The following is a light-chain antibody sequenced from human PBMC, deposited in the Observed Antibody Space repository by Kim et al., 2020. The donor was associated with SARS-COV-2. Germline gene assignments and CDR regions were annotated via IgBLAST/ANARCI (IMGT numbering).Light chain of an antibody. Sequence: PGQRVTISCSGSSSNIGAGSAVHWYQHLPGTPPRLLIYGDNNRPSGVPDRFSGSKSGTSASLAITGLQPEDEADYYCQSYDNSLTVFGGGTQLTVL. CDR3: QSYDNSLTV. V-gene: IGLV1-40*01. CDR2: GDN. CDR1: SSNIGAGSA. J-gene: IGLJ2*01.